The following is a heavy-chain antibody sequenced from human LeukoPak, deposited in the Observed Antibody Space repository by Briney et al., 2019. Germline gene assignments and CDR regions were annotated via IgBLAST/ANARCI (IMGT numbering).Heavy chain of an antibody. CDR2: VSDGGGNT. V-gene: IGHV3-23*01. CDR1: GFTFSTYA. Sequence: GGSLRLSCVASGFTFSTYAMIWVRQPPGKGLEWVSAVSDGGGNTYYADSVKGRFTISRDNSKSTVYLQVKSLRAEDTAVYFCAKAGDNSGYTRGRLDYWGQGALVTASS. D-gene: IGHD3-22*01. CDR3: AKAGDNSGYTRGRLDY. J-gene: IGHJ4*02.